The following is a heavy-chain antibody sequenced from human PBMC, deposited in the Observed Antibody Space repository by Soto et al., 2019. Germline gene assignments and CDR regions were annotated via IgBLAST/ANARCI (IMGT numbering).Heavy chain of an antibody. CDR1: GFTFSDYY. CDR3: AGMTKTYYYDSSGYYKSHYYYCMDV. CDR2: ISSSSSYT. J-gene: IGHJ6*02. V-gene: IGHV3-11*06. Sequence: GGSLRLSCAASGFTFSDYYMSWIRQAPGKGLEWVSYISSSSSYTNYADSVKGRFTISRDNAKNSLYLQMNSLRAEDTAVYYCAGMTKTYYYDSSGYYKSHYYYCMDVWGQGTTVTVSS. D-gene: IGHD3-22*01.